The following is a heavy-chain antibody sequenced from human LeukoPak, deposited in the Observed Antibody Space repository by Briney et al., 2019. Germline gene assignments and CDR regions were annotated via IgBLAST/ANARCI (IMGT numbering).Heavy chain of an antibody. V-gene: IGHV1-69*05. CDR1: GGTFSSYA. CDR2: IIPIFGTA. D-gene: IGHD4-17*01. CDR3: ARGWTVTTDYYYYYMDV. J-gene: IGHJ6*03. Sequence: SVKVSCKASGGTFSSYAISWVRQAPGQGLEWMGVIIPIFGTANYAQKFQGRVTITTDESTSTAYMELSSLRSEDTAVYYCARGWTVTTDYYYYYMDVWGKGTTVTVSS.